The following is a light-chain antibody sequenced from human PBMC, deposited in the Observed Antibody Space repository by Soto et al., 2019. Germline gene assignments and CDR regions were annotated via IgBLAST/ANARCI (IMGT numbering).Light chain of an antibody. Sequence: DIQLTQSPSFLSASVGDRVTITCRASQGISSSLAWYQQKSWKAPNFLSYAASTLQTGVPSGFSGSGSGTEFTLTISSLQPEDVAPYYCQQPNTSPFTFGPGTKVDIK. J-gene: IGKJ3*01. CDR3: QQPNTSPFT. CDR1: QGISSS. V-gene: IGKV1-9*01. CDR2: AAS.